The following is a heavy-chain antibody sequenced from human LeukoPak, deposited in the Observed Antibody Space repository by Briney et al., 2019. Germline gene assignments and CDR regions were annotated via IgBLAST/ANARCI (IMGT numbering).Heavy chain of an antibody. CDR1: GFTFSSYG. D-gene: IGHD6-13*01. Sequence: TGGSLRLSCAASGFTFSSYGMHWVRQAPGKGLEWVAFIRYDGSNKYYADSVKGRFTISRDNSKNTLYLQMNSLRAEDTAVYYCAKDQTAAGRLNFDYWGQGTLVTVSS. CDR2: IRYDGSNK. V-gene: IGHV3-30*02. CDR3: AKDQTAAGRLNFDY. J-gene: IGHJ4*02.